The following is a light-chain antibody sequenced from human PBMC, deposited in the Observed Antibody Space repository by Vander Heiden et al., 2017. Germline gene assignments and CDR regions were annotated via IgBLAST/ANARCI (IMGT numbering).Light chain of an antibody. CDR2: DAS. J-gene: IGKJ2*01. V-gene: IGKV1-33*01. Sequence: DIQMTQSPSSLSASVGDRVTITCQASQDINNYLNWYQQKPGKAPKVVIYDASNLETGVPSRFSGSGSGTDFTLTISGLQPEDIATYYCQQYENLPYTFPHETKLGIK. CDR3: QQYENLPYT. CDR1: QDINNY.